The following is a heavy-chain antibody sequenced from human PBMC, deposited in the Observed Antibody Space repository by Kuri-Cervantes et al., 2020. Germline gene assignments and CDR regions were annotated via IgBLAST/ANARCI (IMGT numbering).Heavy chain of an antibody. CDR3: ARDHKWAFDY. CDR2: ISSSSSYI. V-gene: IGHV3-21*01. Sequence: GESLKISCAASGFTFSSYWMNWVRQAPGKGLEWVSSISSSSSYIYYADSVKGRFTISRDDAKNSLDLQMSSLTDEDTAVYYCARDHKWAFDYWGQGILVTVSS. CDR1: GFTFSSYW. J-gene: IGHJ4*02. D-gene: IGHD1-26*01.